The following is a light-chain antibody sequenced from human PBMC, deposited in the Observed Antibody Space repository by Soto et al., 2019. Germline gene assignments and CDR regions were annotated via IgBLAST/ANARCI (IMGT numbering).Light chain of an antibody. CDR3: QQTYSTPIT. V-gene: IGKV1-39*01. Sequence: DIQMTQSPSSLSASIGDRVTITCRASQSVSSYLNWYQQKPGKAPELLIYAASSLPSAVPPRFTGAGSETDFTLTISSLQPEDFGTYYCQQTYSTPITFGQGTRLEIK. CDR1: QSVSSY. J-gene: IGKJ5*01. CDR2: AAS.